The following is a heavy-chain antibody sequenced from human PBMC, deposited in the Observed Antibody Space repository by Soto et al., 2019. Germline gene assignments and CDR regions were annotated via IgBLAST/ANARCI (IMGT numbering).Heavy chain of an antibody. Sequence: ASVKVSCKASGYTFTDYYMHWVRQAPGQGLEWMGWINPNSGGTNYAQKFQGRVTMTRDTSISTAYMELSRLRFDDTAVYYCARDRQSSFQHYVFGLFDYWG. J-gene: IGHJ4*01. D-gene: IGHD3-10*02. V-gene: IGHV1-2*02. CDR3: ARDRQSSFQHYVFGLFDY. CDR2: INPNSGGT. CDR1: GYTFTDYY.